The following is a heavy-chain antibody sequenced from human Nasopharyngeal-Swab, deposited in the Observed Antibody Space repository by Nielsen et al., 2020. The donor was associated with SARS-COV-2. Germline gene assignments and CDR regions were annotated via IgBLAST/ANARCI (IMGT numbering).Heavy chain of an antibody. D-gene: IGHD2-15*01. CDR1: GFSVTNNY. J-gene: IGHJ6*02. CDR2: IFGGGSI. Sequence: GESLKISCAASGFSVTNNYMSWVRQAPGKGLEWVSVIFGGGSIYYADSVKGRFTISRDNSKNTIYLQMNSLRAEDTAVYYCARDKLPRGYYYYYGMDVWGQGTTVTVSS. V-gene: IGHV3-66*01. CDR3: ARDKLPRGYYYYYGMDV.